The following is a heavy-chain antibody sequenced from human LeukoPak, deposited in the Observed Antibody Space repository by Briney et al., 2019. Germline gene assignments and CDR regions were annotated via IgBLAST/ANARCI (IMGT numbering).Heavy chain of an antibody. CDR2: ISYDGSNK. Sequence: GGSLRLSCAASGFTFSSYGMHWVRQAPGKGLEWVAVISYDGSNKYYADSVKGRFTISRDNSKNTLYLQMNSLRAEDTAVYYCAKDRRANYYDSSGYLDYWGQGTLVTVSS. CDR3: AKDRRANYYDSSGYLDY. CDR1: GFTFSSYG. J-gene: IGHJ4*02. D-gene: IGHD3-22*01. V-gene: IGHV3-30*18.